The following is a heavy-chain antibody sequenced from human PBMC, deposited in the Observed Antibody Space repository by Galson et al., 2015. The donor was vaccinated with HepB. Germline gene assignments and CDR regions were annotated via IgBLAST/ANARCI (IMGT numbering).Heavy chain of an antibody. J-gene: IGHJ6*02. CDR1: GGTFSSYA. Sequence: SCKASGGTFSSYAISWVRQAPGQGLEWMGGIIPIFGTANYAQKFQGRVTITADESTSTAYMELSSLRSEDTAVYYCARPYCSSTSCYGTGMNYYYGMDVWGQGTTVTVSS. D-gene: IGHD2-2*01. CDR2: IIPIFGTA. CDR3: ARPYCSSTSCYGTGMNYYYGMDV. V-gene: IGHV1-69*01.